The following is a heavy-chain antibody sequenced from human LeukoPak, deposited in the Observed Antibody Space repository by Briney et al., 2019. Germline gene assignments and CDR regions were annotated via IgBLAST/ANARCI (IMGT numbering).Heavy chain of an antibody. CDR1: GVSISSYY. CDR2: IYTSGRT. J-gene: IGHJ4*02. Sequence: SETLSLTCTVSGVSISSYYSSWIRQPPGKGLEWIGYIYTSGRTNYNPSLKSRVTISVDTSKNQFSLKLSSVTAADTAVYYCARGAVGATYYFDYWGQGTLVTVSS. CDR3: ARGAVGATYYFDY. D-gene: IGHD1-26*01. V-gene: IGHV4-4*09.